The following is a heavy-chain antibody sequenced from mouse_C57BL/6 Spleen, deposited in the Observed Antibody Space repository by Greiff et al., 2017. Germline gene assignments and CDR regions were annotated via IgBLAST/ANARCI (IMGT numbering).Heavy chain of an antibody. Sequence: EVQLQQSGPELVKPGASVKISCKASGYTFTDYYMNWVKQSHGKSLEWIGDINPNNGGTSYNQKFKGKATLTVDKSSSTAYMEFRSLTSEDSAVYYCARSTGENFDYWGQGTTLTVAS. CDR1: GYTFTDYY. V-gene: IGHV1-26*01. D-gene: IGHD4-1*02. CDR3: ARSTGENFDY. J-gene: IGHJ2*01. CDR2: INPNNGGT.